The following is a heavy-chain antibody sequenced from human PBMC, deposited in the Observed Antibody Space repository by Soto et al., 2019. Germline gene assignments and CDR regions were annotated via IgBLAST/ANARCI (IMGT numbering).Heavy chain of an antibody. V-gene: IGHV1-3*01. CDR3: TSRYDRGY. D-gene: IGHD3-16*02. CDR1: GYTYTEYA. Sequence: QVQFVQSGAEVKKPGASVKLSCKTSGYTYTEYAIHWVRQAPGQGLEWMGWINVGNGNTKYSQRVSGRDTMTRDASAITVYIEVGSLAPEDTDVYYCTSRYDRGYWGQGILVTVSS. J-gene: IGHJ4*02. CDR2: INVGNGNT.